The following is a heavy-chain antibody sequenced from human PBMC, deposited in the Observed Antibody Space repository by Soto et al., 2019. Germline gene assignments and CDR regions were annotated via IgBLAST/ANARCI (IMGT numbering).Heavy chain of an antibody. J-gene: IGHJ4*02. CDR3: ARDRGIQLWSQTDY. D-gene: IGHD5-18*01. CDR1: GFTFSSYA. Sequence: GGSLRLSCAASGFTFSSYAMHGVRQAPGKGLEWVAVISYDGSNKYYADSVKGRFTISRDNSKNTLYLQMNSLRAEDTAVYYCARDRGIQLWSQTDYWGQGTLVTVSS. V-gene: IGHV3-30-3*01. CDR2: ISYDGSNK.